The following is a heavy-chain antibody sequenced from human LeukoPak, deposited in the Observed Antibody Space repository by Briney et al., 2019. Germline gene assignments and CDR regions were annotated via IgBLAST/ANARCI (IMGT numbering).Heavy chain of an antibody. CDR2: IYPGGSDT. CDR3: ARHVAYYYDSSGYYRWFDP. V-gene: IGHV5-51*01. D-gene: IGHD3-22*01. Sequence: GESLKISCKGSGYSFTSYWIGWVRQMPGKGLEWMGIIYPGGSDTRYSPSFQGQVTISADKSISTAYLQWSSLKASDTAMYYCARHVAYYYDSSGYYRWFDPWGQGTLVTVSS. J-gene: IGHJ5*02. CDR1: GYSFTSYW.